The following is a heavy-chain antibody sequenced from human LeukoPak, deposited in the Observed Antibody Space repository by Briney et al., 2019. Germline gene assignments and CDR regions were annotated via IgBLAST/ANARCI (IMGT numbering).Heavy chain of an antibody. CDR3: ARAPGPGMVTSMEEWWFDY. V-gene: IGHV1-2*02. D-gene: IGHD5-18*01. J-gene: IGHJ4*02. CDR2: INPNSGGT. Sequence: ASVKVSCKASGYTFTGYYMHWVRQAPGQGLEWMGWINPNSGGTNYAQKFQGRVTMTRDTSISTAYMELSRLRSDDTAVYYCARAPGPGMVTSMEEWWFDYWGQGTLVTVSS. CDR1: GYTFTGYY.